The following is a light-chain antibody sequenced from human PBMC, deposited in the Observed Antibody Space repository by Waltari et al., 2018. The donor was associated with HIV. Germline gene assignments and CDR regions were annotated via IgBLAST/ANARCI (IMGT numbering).Light chain of an antibody. CDR2: VGTGGIVG. J-gene: IGLJ2*01. V-gene: IGLV9-49*01. CDR1: SGHSNKK. CDR3: GTDHGSGSNFVYR. Sequence: QPVLTQPPSPSASLGASVTPTRTLTSGHSNKKVYCYQERPGTGPRFVMRVGTGGIVGSKGDDIPDRFSVLGSGLNRSLIIKNIQEEDESDYHCGTDHGSGSNFVYRFGGGTKLTVL.